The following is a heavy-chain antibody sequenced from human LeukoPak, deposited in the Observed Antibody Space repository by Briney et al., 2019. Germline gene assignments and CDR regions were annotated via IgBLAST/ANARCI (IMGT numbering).Heavy chain of an antibody. J-gene: IGHJ4*02. CDR2: IYYSGST. V-gene: IGHV4-59*01. Sequence: SETLSLTCTVSGGFISSYYWSWIRQPPGKGLEWIGYIYYSGSTNYNPSLKSRVTISVDTSKNQFSLKLSSVTAADTAVYYCARETINWVFDYWGQGTLVTVSS. CDR3: ARETINWVFDY. CDR1: GGFISSYY. D-gene: IGHD1-1*01.